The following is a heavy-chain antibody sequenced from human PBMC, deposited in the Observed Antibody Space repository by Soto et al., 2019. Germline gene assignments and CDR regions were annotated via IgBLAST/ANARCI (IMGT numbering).Heavy chain of an antibody. D-gene: IGHD3-10*01. CDR3: TRDAEYYGSGSSTFDY. Sequence: ASVKVSCKASGYTFTSYYMHWVRQAPGQGLEWMGIINPSGGSTSYAQKFQGRVTMTRDTSTSTVYMELSSLRSEDTAVYYCTRDAEYYGSGSSTFDYWGQGTLVTVSS. V-gene: IGHV1-46*01. J-gene: IGHJ4*02. CDR2: INPSGGST. CDR1: GYTFTSYY.